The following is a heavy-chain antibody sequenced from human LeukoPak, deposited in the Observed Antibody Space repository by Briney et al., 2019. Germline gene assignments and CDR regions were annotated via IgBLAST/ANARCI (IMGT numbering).Heavy chain of an antibody. CDR2: INPNSGGT. Sequence: ASVKVSCKASGYTFTGYYMHWVRQAPGQGLEWMGWINPNSGGTNYAQKFQGRVTMTRDTSISTAYMELSRLRSDDTAVYYCAPSAGGGPYYFDYWGQGTLVTVSS. CDR1: GYTFTGYY. D-gene: IGHD3-16*01. CDR3: APSAGGGPYYFDY. V-gene: IGHV1-2*02. J-gene: IGHJ4*02.